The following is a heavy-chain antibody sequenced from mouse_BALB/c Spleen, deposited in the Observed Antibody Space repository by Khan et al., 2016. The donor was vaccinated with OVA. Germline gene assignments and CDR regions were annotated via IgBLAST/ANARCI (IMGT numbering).Heavy chain of an antibody. Sequence: QVQLKESGPGLVAPSQSLSITCTISGFSLTNYGIHWVRQPPGKGLEWLVVIWSDGSTTYNSALKSRLTITKDNSKSHVFLKMNSLQTDDTAIYFCARQPYYHYNAMDYWGQGTSVTVSS. J-gene: IGHJ4*01. D-gene: IGHD2-10*01. CDR1: GFSLTNYG. CDR3: ARQPYYHYNAMDY. V-gene: IGHV2-6-1*01. CDR2: IWSDGST.